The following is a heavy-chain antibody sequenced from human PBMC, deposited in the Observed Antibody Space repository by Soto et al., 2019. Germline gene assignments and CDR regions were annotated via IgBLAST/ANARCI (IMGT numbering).Heavy chain of an antibody. CDR2: IYYSGST. CDR1: GGSISSYY. J-gene: IGHJ4*02. CDR3: ASSGDYYDSSGPPDY. D-gene: IGHD3-22*01. Sequence: PSETLSLTCTVSGGSISSYYGSWIRQPPGKGLEWIGYIYYSGSTYYNPSLKSRVTISVDTSKNQFSLKLSSVTAADTAVYYCASSGDYYDSSGPPDYWGQGTLVTVSS. V-gene: IGHV4-59*08.